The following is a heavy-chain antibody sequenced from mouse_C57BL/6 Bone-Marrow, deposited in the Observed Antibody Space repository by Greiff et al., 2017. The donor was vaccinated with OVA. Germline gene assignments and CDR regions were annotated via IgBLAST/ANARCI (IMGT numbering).Heavy chain of an antibody. J-gene: IGHJ3*01. Sequence: EVKLVESGGGLVQPGGSLKLSCAASGFTFSDYGMAWVRQAPRKGPEWVAFISNLAYSIYYADTVTGRFTISRENAKNTLYLEMSSLRSEDTAMYYCARHGYYPYWGQGTRVNVSA. CDR1: GFTFSDYG. D-gene: IGHD2-3*01. CDR2: ISNLAYSI. V-gene: IGHV5-15*01. CDR3: ARHGYYPY.